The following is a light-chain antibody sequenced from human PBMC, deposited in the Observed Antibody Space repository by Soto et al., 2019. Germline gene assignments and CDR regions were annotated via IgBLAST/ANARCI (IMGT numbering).Light chain of an antibody. CDR3: QQFNAYPLT. CDR1: QGISDY. Sequence: DIQLTQSPSFLSASVGDRVTISCRAIQGISDYLTWYQQKPGKAPKLLIYGASTLQSGVPSRFSGSASGTAFTLTISSLQPEDFATYFCQQFNAYPLTFGGGTKLEIK. V-gene: IGKV1-9*01. J-gene: IGKJ4*01. CDR2: GAS.